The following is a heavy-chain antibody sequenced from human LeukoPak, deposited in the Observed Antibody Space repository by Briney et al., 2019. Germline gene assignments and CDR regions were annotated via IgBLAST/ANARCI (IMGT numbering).Heavy chain of an antibody. CDR2: ISSSSSTI. CDR1: GFTFSSYS. V-gene: IGHV3-48*04. J-gene: IGHJ4*02. CDR3: ARESFTGVLDY. D-gene: IGHD4-23*01. Sequence: PGGSLRLSCAASGFTFSSYSMNWVRQAPGKGLEWVSYISSSSSTIYYADSVKGRFTISRDNAKNSLYLQMNSLRAEDTAVYFCARESFTGVLDYWGQGTLVTVSS.